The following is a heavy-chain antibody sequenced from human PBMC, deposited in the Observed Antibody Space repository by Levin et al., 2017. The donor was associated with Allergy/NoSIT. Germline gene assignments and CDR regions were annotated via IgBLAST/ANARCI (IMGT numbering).Heavy chain of an antibody. V-gene: IGHV5-51*01. CDR2: VYPADSDA. Sequence: ASVKVSCQGSGYSFISYWIAWVRQMPGKGLDWMGSVYPADSDATYNPSFLGQVSISVDKSLRTAYLQWSRLKPSDTAMYYCAKIDSHSGYGLNVWGQGTTVTVSS. CDR1: GYSFISYW. J-gene: IGHJ6*02. CDR3: AKIDSHSGYGLNV. D-gene: IGHD2-15*01.